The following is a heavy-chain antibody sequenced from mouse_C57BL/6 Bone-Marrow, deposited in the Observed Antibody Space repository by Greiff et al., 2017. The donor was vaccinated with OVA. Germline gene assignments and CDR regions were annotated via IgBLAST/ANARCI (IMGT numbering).Heavy chain of an antibody. V-gene: IGHV1-7*01. CDR1: GYTFTSYW. D-gene: IGHD1-1*01. Sequence: VQLQQSGAELAKPGASVKLSCKASGYTFTSYWMHWVKQRPGQGLEWIGYINPSSGYTKYNQKFKGKATLTADKSSSTAYMQLSSLTYEDSAVYYCARASPYYGSSYWYFDVWGTGTTVTVSS. CDR2: INPSSGYT. J-gene: IGHJ1*03. CDR3: ARASPYYGSSYWYFDV.